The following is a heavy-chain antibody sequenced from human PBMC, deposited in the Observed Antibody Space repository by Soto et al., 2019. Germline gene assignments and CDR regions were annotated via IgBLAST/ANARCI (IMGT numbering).Heavy chain of an antibody. V-gene: IGHV3-23*01. Sequence: EVQLLESGGGLVQPGGSLRLSCAASGFTFSSYAMSWVRQAPGKGLEWVSAISGRGGSTYYADSVKGRFTISRDNSKNTLYLQMNSLRAEDTAVYYCAKDLSGGYYYGSGSYYVYGMDVWGQGTTVTVSS. J-gene: IGHJ6*02. CDR2: ISGRGGST. CDR3: AKDLSGGYYYGSGSYYVYGMDV. CDR1: GFTFSSYA. D-gene: IGHD3-10*01.